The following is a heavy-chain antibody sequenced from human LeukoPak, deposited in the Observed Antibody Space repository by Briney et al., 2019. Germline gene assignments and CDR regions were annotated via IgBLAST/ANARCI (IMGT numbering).Heavy chain of an antibody. Sequence: SETLSLTCTVSGGSISSYYWSWIRQPPGKGLEWIGYIYYSGSTNYNPSLKSRVTISVDTSKNQFSLKLSSVTAADTAVYYCARVGQPTKHIAAAWKHAFDIWGQGTVVNVSS. J-gene: IGHJ3*02. CDR2: IYYSGST. CDR1: GGSISSYY. D-gene: IGHD6-13*01. CDR3: ARVGQPTKHIAAAWKHAFDI. V-gene: IGHV4-59*01.